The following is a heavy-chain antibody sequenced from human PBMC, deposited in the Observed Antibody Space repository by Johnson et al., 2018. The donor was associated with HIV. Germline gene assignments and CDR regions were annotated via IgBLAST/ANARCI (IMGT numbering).Heavy chain of an antibody. Sequence: QVQLVESGGGLVQPGGSLRLSCAASGFTFSSYWMSWVRQAPGKGLEWVAFIRYDGSNQYYADSVKGRFTISRDNSKNTLYLQMNSLRAEDTAVYYCTSDRRGSSGAFDIWGQGTMVTVSS. CDR2: IRYDGSNQ. D-gene: IGHD1-26*01. J-gene: IGHJ3*02. CDR1: GFTFSSYW. CDR3: TSDRRGSSGAFDI. V-gene: IGHV3-30*02.